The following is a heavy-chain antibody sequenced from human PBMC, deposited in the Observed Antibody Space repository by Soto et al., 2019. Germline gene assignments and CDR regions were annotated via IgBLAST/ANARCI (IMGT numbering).Heavy chain of an antibody. CDR3: ARGRYYYDSSGYYSHRPADAFDI. CDR1: GGSISSYY. D-gene: IGHD3-22*01. J-gene: IGHJ3*02. Sequence: GPGNTSETLSLTCTVSGGSISSYYWSWIRQPPGKGLEWIGYIYYSGSTNYNPSLKSRVTISVDTSKNQFSLKLSSVTAADTAVYYCARGRYYYDSSGYYSHRPADAFDIWGQGTMVTVSS. V-gene: IGHV4-59*01. CDR2: IYYSGST.